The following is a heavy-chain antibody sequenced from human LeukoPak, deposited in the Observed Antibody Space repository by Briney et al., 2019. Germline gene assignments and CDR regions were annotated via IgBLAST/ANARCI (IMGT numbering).Heavy chain of an antibody. D-gene: IGHD3-3*01. Sequence: GGSLRLSCTASGFSFSDHWMHWVRQAPGKGLVWLSRINNDGSSTIYADSVKGRFTFSRDNAENTLFLEMSSLRVEDTAVYYCVRERNNFWSGHHSIFDSWGQGTLVTVSS. CDR2: INNDGSST. CDR3: VRERNNFWSGHHSIFDS. J-gene: IGHJ4*02. CDR1: GFSFSDHW. V-gene: IGHV3-74*01.